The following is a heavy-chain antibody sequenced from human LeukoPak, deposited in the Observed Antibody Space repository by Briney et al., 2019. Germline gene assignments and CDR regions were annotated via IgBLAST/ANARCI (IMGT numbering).Heavy chain of an antibody. CDR2: VSGVGTDT. V-gene: IGHV3-23*01. Sequence: PGGSLRLSCTGAGFNFSVHLMTWVRQVPGEGLGWISSVSGVGTDTYDAATVKGRFIVSRDDSKSTIYLVMNGLTVEDTATYFCARDQWFDGFDLWGQGTLATVSS. D-gene: IGHD3-22*01. CDR1: GFNFSVHL. CDR3: ARDQWFDGFDL. J-gene: IGHJ4*02.